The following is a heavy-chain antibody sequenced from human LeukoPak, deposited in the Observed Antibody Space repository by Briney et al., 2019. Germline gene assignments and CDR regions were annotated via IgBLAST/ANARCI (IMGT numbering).Heavy chain of an antibody. J-gene: IGHJ6*02. D-gene: IGHD5-12*01. Sequence: AGGSLRLSCAASGFTFSSYAMSWVRQAPGKGLEWVSAISGSGGSTYYADSVKGRFTISRDNSKNTLYLQMNSLRAEDTAVYYCAKERGYGDYPYYYGMDVWGQGTTVTVSS. CDR1: GFTFSSYA. CDR3: AKERGYGDYPYYYGMDV. CDR2: ISGSGGST. V-gene: IGHV3-23*01.